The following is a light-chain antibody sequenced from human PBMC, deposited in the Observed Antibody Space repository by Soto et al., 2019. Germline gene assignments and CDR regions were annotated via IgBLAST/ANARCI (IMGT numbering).Light chain of an antibody. V-gene: IGLV3-1*01. CDR1: KLGDKY. J-gene: IGLJ1*01. CDR2: QDT. Sequence: YELTQPPSVSVSPGQTATITCSGDKLGDKYVCWYQQKPGQSPVVVIHQDTKRPSGIPERFSGSNSGNTATLTISGTQAMDEADYYCQAWDSNTYVFGTGTKVTVL. CDR3: QAWDSNTYV.